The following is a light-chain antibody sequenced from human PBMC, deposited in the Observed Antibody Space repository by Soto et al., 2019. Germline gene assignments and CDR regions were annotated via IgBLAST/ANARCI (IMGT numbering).Light chain of an antibody. CDR3: QVWDSSSDHVV. V-gene: IGLV3-21*04. J-gene: IGLJ2*01. Sequence: SSELTQPPSVSVAPGKTARITCGGNNIGCKSVHWYQQKPGQAPVLVIYYDSDRPSGIPERFSGSNSGNTATLTISRVEAGDEADYYCQVWDSSSDHVVFGGGTKLTVL. CDR1: NIGCKS. CDR2: YDS.